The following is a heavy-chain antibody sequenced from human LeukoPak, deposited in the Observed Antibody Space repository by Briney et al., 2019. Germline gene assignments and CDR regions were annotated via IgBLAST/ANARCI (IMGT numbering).Heavy chain of an antibody. V-gene: IGHV4-39*01. CDR1: GGSISSSSYY. J-gene: IGHJ4*02. CDR3: ASWDEACFDY. D-gene: IGHD1-26*01. CDR2: IYYSGST. Sequence: SEILSLTCTVSGGSISSSSYYWGWIRQPPGKGLEWIGSIYYSGSTYYNPSLKSRVTISVDTSKNQFSLKLSSVTAADTAVYYCASWDEACFDYWGQGTLVTVSS.